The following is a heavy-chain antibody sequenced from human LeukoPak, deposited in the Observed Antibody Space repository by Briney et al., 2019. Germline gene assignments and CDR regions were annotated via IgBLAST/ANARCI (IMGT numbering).Heavy chain of an antibody. CDR1: GLTFSSYN. V-gene: IGHV4-39*01. CDR2: IYYSGST. J-gene: IGHJ4*02. CDR3: ARPAYYYDGSGYRDY. Sequence: GSLRLSCAASGLTFSSYNMNWVRQAPGKGLEWIGSIYYSGSTYYNPSLKSRVTISVDTSKNQFSLKLSSVTAADTAVYYCARPAYYYDGSGYRDYWGQGTLVTVSS. D-gene: IGHD3-22*01.